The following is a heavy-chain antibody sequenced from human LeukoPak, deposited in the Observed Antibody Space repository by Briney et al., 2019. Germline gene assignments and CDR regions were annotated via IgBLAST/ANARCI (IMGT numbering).Heavy chain of an antibody. CDR2: IRGSGGGT. D-gene: IGHD6-19*01. V-gene: IGHV3-23*01. CDR3: AKAGIAVPATPEY. CDR1: GFIFSNYA. Sequence: GGSLRLSCAASGFIFSNYALMWLRQSPGKGLEWVSAIRGSGGGTFYADSVKGRFTISRDNSKNTLYLQMNSLRAEDTAVYYCAKAGIAVPATPEYCGQGTQVTVSS. J-gene: IGHJ4*02.